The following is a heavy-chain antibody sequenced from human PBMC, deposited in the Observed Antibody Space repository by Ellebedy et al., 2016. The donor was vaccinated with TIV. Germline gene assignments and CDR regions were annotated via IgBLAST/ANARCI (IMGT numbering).Heavy chain of an antibody. Sequence: SGPTLVKPTQTLTLTCTFSGFSLNTTGMSVSWIRQPPGKAPAWLARIDGDDDQFYSTPLETRLTISKDTSKNQVVLTMTTMDPEDTATYFCARMPVTGQFDFWGQGTLVTVSS. V-gene: IGHV2-70*17. CDR3: ARMPVTGQFDF. D-gene: IGHD2-21*02. CDR2: IDGDDDQ. CDR1: GFSLNTTGMS. J-gene: IGHJ4*02.